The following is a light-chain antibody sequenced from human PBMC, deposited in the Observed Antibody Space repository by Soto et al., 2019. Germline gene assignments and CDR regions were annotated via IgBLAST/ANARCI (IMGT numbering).Light chain of an antibody. J-gene: IGKJ4*01. CDR1: QSVSSY. CDR2: DAS. V-gene: IGKV3-11*01. Sequence: EIVLTQSPATLSLSPGERATLSCRASQSVSSYLAWYQQKPGQAPRLLIYDASNRATGIPARFSGSGSGTDFTLTISRLEPEDSAVYYCQHRSNWPDTFGGGTKVEIK. CDR3: QHRSNWPDT.